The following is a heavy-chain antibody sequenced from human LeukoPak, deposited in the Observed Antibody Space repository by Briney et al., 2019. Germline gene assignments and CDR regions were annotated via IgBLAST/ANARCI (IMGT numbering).Heavy chain of an antibody. Sequence: SETLSLTCTVSGGSTSSSSYYWGCIRQPPGNGLEWIVCIYYSGSTYYNPSLESRVTISVDTSNNQFSLKLSSVTAADTAVYYCARGPRAPITMIVVVEYYFDYWGQGTLVTVSS. J-gene: IGHJ4*02. CDR3: ARGPRAPITMIVVVEYYFDY. D-gene: IGHD3-22*01. CDR2: IYYSGST. V-gene: IGHV4-39*07. CDR1: GGSTSSSSYY.